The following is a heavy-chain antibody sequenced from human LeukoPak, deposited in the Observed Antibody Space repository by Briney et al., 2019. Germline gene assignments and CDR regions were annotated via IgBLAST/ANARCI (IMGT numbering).Heavy chain of an antibody. CDR2: ISGSGGST. CDR1: GFTFSNYA. Sequence: GGSLRLSCAASGFTFSNYAMSWVRQAPGKGLEWVSGISGSGGSTYYADPVKGRFTISRDKSKNTLYLQMNSLRAEDTAVYYCAKVNYYDTSADFDYWGQGTLVTVSS. CDR3: AKVNYYDTSADFDY. V-gene: IGHV3-23*01. J-gene: IGHJ4*02. D-gene: IGHD3-22*01.